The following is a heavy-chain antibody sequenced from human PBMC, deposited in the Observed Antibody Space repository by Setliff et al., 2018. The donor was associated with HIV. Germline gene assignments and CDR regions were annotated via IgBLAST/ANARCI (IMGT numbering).Heavy chain of an antibody. V-gene: IGHV3-23*01. J-gene: IGHJ4*02. Sequence: GGSLRLSCAASGFTFSSYAMTWVRQAPGKGLEWVSTISRGGSTHHADSVKGRFTVPRDNSKNMLYLQMNGLRAEDTAVYYCAKAFSKLLIDYWGQGTLVTVSS. CDR2: ISRGGST. D-gene: IGHD2-15*01. CDR1: GFTFSSYA. CDR3: AKAFSKLLIDY.